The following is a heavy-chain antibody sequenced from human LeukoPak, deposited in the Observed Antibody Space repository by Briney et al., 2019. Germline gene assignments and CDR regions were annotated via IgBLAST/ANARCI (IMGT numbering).Heavy chain of an antibody. CDR1: GGSFSGYY. V-gene: IGHV4-34*01. J-gene: IGHJ4*02. Sequence: PSETLSLTCAVYGGSFSGYYWSWIRQPPGKGLEWIGEINHSGSTNYNPSLKSRVTISVDTSKNQFSLKLSSVTAADTAVYYCARHPWGEQLVDYWGQGTLVTVSS. D-gene: IGHD6-6*01. CDR2: INHSGST. CDR3: ARHPWGEQLVDY.